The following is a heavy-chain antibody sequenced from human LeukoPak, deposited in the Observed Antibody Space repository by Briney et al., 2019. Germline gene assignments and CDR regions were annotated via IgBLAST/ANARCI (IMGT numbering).Heavy chain of an antibody. V-gene: IGHV3-23*01. CDR1: GFTFGSHA. J-gene: IGHJ4*02. CDR3: GKTTVGYSSGQKPAWPVDY. D-gene: IGHD5-18*01. Sequence: GGSLRLSCEASGFTFGSHAMYWVRQAPGKGLEWVAGIFGSGGSPHYADPVKGRFTISRDNSRNTVYLQINSLRAEDTAVYYCGKTTVGYSSGQKPAWPVDYWGQGTLVAVSS. CDR2: IFGSGGSP.